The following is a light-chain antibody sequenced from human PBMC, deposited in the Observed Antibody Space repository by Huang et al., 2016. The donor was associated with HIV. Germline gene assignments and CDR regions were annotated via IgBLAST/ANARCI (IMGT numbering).Light chain of an antibody. CDR3: HQRGDWPLT. V-gene: IGKV3-11*01. J-gene: IGKJ4*01. Sequence: EIVLTQSPATLSLSPGERATLSCRASQSVNTYLAWYQQKPGQSPRLLIHGASNRTAGLPTRFSGRGSGTDFTLTISSLEPEDFAVYYCHQRGDWPLTFGGGTKVEIK. CDR2: GAS. CDR1: QSVNTY.